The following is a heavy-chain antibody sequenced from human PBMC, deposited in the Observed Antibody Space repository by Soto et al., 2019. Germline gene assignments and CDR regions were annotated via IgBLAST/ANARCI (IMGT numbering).Heavy chain of an antibody. CDR2: IYYSGST. CDR3: ATYRKFFQI. Sequence: SETLSLTCTVSGGSISSYYWSWIRQPPGKGLEWIGYIYYSGSTNYNPSLKSRVTISVDTSKNQFSLKLSSVTAADTAIYYCATYRKFFQIWGQGTKVTVSS. J-gene: IGHJ3*02. CDR1: GGSISSYY. V-gene: IGHV4-59*01.